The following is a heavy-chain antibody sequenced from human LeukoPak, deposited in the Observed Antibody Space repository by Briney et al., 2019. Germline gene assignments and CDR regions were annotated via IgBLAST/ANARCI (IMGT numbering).Heavy chain of an antibody. CDR3: ARIPGSGRPEFDY. CDR2: SYYSGST. D-gene: IGHD3-10*01. J-gene: IGHJ4*02. CDR1: GGSISSSSYY. Sequence: PSETLSLTCTVSGGSISSSSYYWGWIRQPPGKGLEWIGSSYYSGSTYYNPSLKSRVTISVDTSKNQFSLKLSSVTAADTAVYYCARIPGSGRPEFDYWGQGTLVTVS. V-gene: IGHV4-39*07.